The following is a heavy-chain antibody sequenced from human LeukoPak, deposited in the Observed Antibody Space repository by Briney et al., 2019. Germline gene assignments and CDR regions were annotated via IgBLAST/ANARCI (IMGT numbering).Heavy chain of an antibody. CDR3: ARVVGRYYDYVWGSYRIDNDAFDI. Sequence: GGSLRLSCAASGFTFSSYAMSWVRQAPGKGLEWVSAISGSGGSTYYADSVKGRFTISRDNSKNTLYLQMNSLRAEDTAVYYCARVVGRYYDYVWGSYRIDNDAFDIWGQGTMVTVSS. D-gene: IGHD3-16*02. CDR1: GFTFSSYA. CDR2: ISGSGGST. J-gene: IGHJ3*02. V-gene: IGHV3-23*01.